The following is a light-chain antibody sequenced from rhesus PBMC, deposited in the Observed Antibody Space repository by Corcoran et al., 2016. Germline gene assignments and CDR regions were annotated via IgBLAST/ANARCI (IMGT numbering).Light chain of an antibody. CDR1: QGISSW. V-gene: IGKV1-22*01. Sequence: DIQMTQSPSSLSASVGDTVTITCRASQGISSWLAWFQQKPGKAPKLLIYKASRLQSGVPSRFSDSGSGTDFTLTISSLQSEDFATYYCQQYSSRPLTFGGGTKVELK. J-gene: IGKJ4*01. CDR3: QQYSSRPLT. CDR2: KAS.